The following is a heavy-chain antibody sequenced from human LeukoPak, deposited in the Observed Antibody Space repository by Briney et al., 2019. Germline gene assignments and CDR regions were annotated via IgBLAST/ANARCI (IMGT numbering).Heavy chain of an antibody. D-gene: IGHD2-2*01. CDR2: IYTSGTT. CDR3: ARGRYCTTTSCTYWYFDL. Sequence: PSETLSLTCTASGGSISSYYWSWIRQPAGKGLEWIGRIYTSGTTNYNPSLQSRVTMSVDSSKNQSSLKLNSVTAADTAVYYCARGRYCTTTSCTYWYFDLWGRGTLVTVSS. J-gene: IGHJ2*01. CDR1: GGSISSYY. V-gene: IGHV4-4*07.